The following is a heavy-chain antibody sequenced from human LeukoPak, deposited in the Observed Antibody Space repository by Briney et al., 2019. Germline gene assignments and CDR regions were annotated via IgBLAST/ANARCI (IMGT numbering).Heavy chain of an antibody. D-gene: IGHD3-10*01. CDR3: ARGAYGSGSSNIDY. V-gene: IGHV4-61*02. CDR2: IYTSGST. Sequence: SQTLSLTCTVSGGSISSGSYYWSWIRQPAGKGLEWIGRIYTSGSTNYNPSLKSRVTISVDTSKNQFSLKLSSVTAADTAVYCCARGAYGSGSSNIDYWGQGTLVTVSS. CDR1: GGSISSGSYY. J-gene: IGHJ4*02.